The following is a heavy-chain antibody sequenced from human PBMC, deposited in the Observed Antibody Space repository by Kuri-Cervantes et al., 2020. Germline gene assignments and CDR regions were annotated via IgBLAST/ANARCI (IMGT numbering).Heavy chain of an antibody. CDR1: GYTFTSYG. CDR2: ISAYNGNT. V-gene: IGHV1-18*01. Sequence: ASVKVSCKASGYTFTSYGISWVRQAPGQGLEWMGWISAYNGNTNYAQKLQGGVTMTTDTSTSTAYMELRSLRSDDTAVYYCARSKPTSGWYQVAVGRSNYYYYGMDVWGQGTTVTVSS. CDR3: ARSKPTSGWYQVAVGRSNYYYYGMDV. D-gene: IGHD6-19*01. J-gene: IGHJ6*02.